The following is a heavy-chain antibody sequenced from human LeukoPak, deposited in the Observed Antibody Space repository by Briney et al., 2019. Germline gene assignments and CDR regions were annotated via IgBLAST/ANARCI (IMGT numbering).Heavy chain of an antibody. CDR3: ARVPYSSSWYEKFDY. J-gene: IGHJ4*02. V-gene: IGHV4-34*01. CDR1: GGSFSGYY. CDR2: INHSGST. D-gene: IGHD6-13*01. Sequence: SETLSLTCAVYGGSFSGYYWSWIRQPPGKGLEWIGEINHSGSTNYNPSLKSRVTISVDTSKNQFSLKPSSVTAADTAVYYCARVPYSSSWYEKFDYWGQGTLVTVSS.